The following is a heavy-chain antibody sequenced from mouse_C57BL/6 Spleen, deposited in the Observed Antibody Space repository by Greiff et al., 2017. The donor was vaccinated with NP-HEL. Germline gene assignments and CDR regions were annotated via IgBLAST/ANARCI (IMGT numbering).Heavy chain of an antibody. CDR2: INYDGSST. J-gene: IGHJ2*01. V-gene: IGHV5-16*01. Sequence: DVHLVESEGGLVQPGSSMKLSCTASGFTFSDYYMAWVRQVPEKGLEWVANINYDGSSTYYLDSLKSRFIISRDNAKNILYLQMSSLKSEDTATYYCARLGLSGYSYYFDYWGQGTTLTVSS. D-gene: IGHD2-3*01. CDR3: ARLGLSGYSYYFDY. CDR1: GFTFSDYY.